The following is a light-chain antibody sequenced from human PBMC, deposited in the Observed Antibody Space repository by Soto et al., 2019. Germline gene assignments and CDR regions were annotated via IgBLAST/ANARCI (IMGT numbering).Light chain of an antibody. CDR2: GAS. CDR3: QQRSRWPWT. Sequence: EIVMTQAPATLAVSPGERATLSCRASQSVSSDLAWYQQNPGQAPRLLIYGASNGATGIPDRFSGSGSGTDLTLTISRLEPEDFAVYYCQQRSRWPWTFGQGTKVDIK. V-gene: IGKV3-11*01. CDR1: QSVSSD. J-gene: IGKJ1*01.